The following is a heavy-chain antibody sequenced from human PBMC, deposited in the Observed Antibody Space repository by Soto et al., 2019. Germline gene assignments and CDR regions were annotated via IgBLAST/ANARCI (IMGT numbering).Heavy chain of an antibody. V-gene: IGHV3-33*01. D-gene: IGHD3-10*01. J-gene: IGHJ3*02. CDR3: ASASTYYYGSGAFDI. Sequence: QVQLVESGGGVVQPGRSLRLSCAASGFTFSSYGMHWVRQAPGKGLEWVAVIWYDGSNKYYADSVKGRFTISRDNSKNSLYLQMNSLRAEDTAVYYCASASTYYYGSGAFDIWGQGTMVTVSS. CDR1: GFTFSSYG. CDR2: IWYDGSNK.